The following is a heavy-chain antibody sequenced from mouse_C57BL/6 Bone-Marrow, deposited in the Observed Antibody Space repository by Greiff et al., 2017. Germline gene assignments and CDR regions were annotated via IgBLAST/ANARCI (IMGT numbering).Heavy chain of an antibody. CDR2: IDPSDSYT. D-gene: IGHD1-1*01. J-gene: IGHJ1*03. CDR3: ARSIYYYGSRYFDV. Sequence: QVQLKQPGAELVRPGTSVKLSCKASGYTFTSYWMHWVKQRPGQGLEWIGVIDPSDSYTNYNQKFKGKATLTVDTSSSTAYMQLSSLTSEDSAVYYCARSIYYYGSRYFDVWGTGTTVTVSS. CDR1: GYTFTSYW. V-gene: IGHV1-59*01.